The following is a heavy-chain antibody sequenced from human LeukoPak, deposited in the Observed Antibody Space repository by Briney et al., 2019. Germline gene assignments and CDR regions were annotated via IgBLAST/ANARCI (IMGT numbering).Heavy chain of an antibody. V-gene: IGHV3-7*03. D-gene: IGHD2-2*02. CDR2: IKQDGSEK. CDR3: ARGEGIVVVPAAISVNYYYYYGMDV. J-gene: IGHJ6*02. Sequence: GGSLRLSCAASGFTFSSYWMSWVRQAPGKGLEWVANIKQDGSEKYYVDSVKGRFTISRDNAKNSLYLQMNSLRAEDTAVYYCARGEGIVVVPAAISVNYYYYYGMDVWGQGTTVTVSS. CDR1: GFTFSSYW.